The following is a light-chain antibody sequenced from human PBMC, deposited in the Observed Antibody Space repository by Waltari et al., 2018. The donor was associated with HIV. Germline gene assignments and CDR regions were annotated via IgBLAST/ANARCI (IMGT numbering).Light chain of an antibody. CDR3: ASWDASLSGHYV. V-gene: IGLV1-47*01. J-gene: IGLJ1*01. Sequence: QSVLTQPPSASGTPGQRVTISCSGSSSNIGSNYVYWYQQVPGTAPKLLLYRINQRPSGVPDRFSGSKSGTSASLAISGLRSEDEADYYCASWDASLSGHYVFGPGTRVTVL. CDR2: RIN. CDR1: SSNIGSNY.